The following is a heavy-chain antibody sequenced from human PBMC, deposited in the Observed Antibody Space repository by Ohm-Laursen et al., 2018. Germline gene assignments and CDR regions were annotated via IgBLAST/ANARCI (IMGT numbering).Heavy chain of an antibody. V-gene: IGHV3-74*01. CDR3: ASSRLLFLGDLRDY. CDR1: GFTFSSYG. D-gene: IGHD3-10*01. CDR2: INSDGIST. J-gene: IGHJ4*02. Sequence: SLRPSCTASGFTFSSYGMHWVRQAPGKGLVWVSRINSDGISTTYADSVKGRFTISRDNAKNTLYLQMNSLRAEDTAVYYCASSRLLFLGDLRDYWGQGTLVTVSS.